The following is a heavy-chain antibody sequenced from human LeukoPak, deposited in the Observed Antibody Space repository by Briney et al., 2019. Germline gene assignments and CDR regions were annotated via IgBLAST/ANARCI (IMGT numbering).Heavy chain of an antibody. V-gene: IGHV1-2*02. D-gene: IGHD2-21*02. CDR1: GYTFTGYY. J-gene: IGHJ6*02. CDR3: ARDGAYCGGDCYQYYYYYGMDV. Sequence: ASVKVSCKASGYTFTGYYIHWVRQAPGQGLEWMGWINPTSFGTKYEQKFQGRVTMTRDTSISTAYMELSRLRSDDTAVYYCARDGAYCGGDCYQYYYYYGMDVWGQGTTVTVSS. CDR2: INPTSFGT.